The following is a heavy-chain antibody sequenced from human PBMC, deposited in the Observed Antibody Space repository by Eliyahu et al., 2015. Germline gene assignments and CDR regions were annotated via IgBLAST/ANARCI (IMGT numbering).Heavy chain of an antibody. CDR2: MSYDGSNK. V-gene: IGHV3-30*18. J-gene: IGHJ3*02. CDR3: AKDFGDHAFDI. CDR1: GFTFRTHN. D-gene: IGHD3-16*01. Sequence: QVQLVXSGGGXVQPGRXLXLSCAGXGFTFRTHNXHXXRQPPGKGLEWLAVMSYDGSNKYYADSVRGRFTISRDNSKSTLYLQMNSLRTEDTAVYYCAKDFGDHAFDIWGQGTMVTVSS.